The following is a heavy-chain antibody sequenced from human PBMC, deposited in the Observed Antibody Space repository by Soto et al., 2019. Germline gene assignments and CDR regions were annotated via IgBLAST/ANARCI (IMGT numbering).Heavy chain of an antibody. CDR1: GYSFTTHG. J-gene: IGHJ6*02. V-gene: IGHV1-18*04. CDR3: ARDPPVSGILRGTPLMDV. CDR2: ISAYNGDT. Sequence: GASVKVSCKASGYSFTTHGISWVRRAPGHGLEWMGWISAYNGDTHYVQRFQGRLTMTTDTSTSTAYMELRSLTSDDTAVYYCARDPPVSGILRGTPLMDVWGQGTTVTVSS. D-gene: IGHD4-17*01.